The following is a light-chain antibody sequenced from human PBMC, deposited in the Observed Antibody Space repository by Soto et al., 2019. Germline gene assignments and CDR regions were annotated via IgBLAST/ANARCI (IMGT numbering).Light chain of an antibody. V-gene: IGLV2-8*01. Sequence: QSSLTQPPSASGSPGQSVTISCTGTSSDVGGYNYVSWYQQHPGKAPKLMIYEVSKRPSGVPDRFSGSKSGNTASLIVSGLQAEDEADYYCSSYAGSNLWVFGGGTQLTVL. CDR2: EVS. CDR1: SSDVGGYNY. J-gene: IGLJ3*02. CDR3: SSYAGSNLWV.